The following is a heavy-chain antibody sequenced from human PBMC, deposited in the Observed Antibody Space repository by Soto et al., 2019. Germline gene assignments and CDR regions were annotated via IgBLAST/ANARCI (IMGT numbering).Heavy chain of an antibody. D-gene: IGHD2-2*01. J-gene: IGHJ5*02. CDR3: AGVPAASPLGFDP. Sequence: QVQLVESGGGVVQPGRSLRLSCAASGFTFSSYGMHWVRQAPGKGLEWVAVIWYDGSNKYYADSVKGRFTISRDNSKNTRYLQMNSLRAEDTAVYYCAGVPAASPLGFDPWGQGTLVTVSS. CDR1: GFTFSSYG. CDR2: IWYDGSNK. V-gene: IGHV3-33*01.